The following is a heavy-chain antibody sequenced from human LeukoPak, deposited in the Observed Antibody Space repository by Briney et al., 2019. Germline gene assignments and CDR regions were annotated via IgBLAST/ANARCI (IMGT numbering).Heavy chain of an antibody. Sequence: GRSLRLSCAASGFTFSSYAMHWVRQAPGKGLEWVAVISNDGSNKYYADSVKGRFTISRDNSKNTLYLQMNSLRAEDTAVCYCTRAASDCSSTSCFTRYFQHWGQGTLVTVSS. CDR2: ISNDGSNK. CDR1: GFTFSSYA. J-gene: IGHJ1*01. D-gene: IGHD2-2*01. CDR3: TRAASDCSSTSCFTRYFQH. V-gene: IGHV3-30-3*01.